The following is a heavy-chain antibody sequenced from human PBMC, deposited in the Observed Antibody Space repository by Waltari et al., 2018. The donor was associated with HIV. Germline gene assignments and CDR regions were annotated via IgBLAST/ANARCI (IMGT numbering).Heavy chain of an antibody. CDR3: ARGGSKPLDY. CDR1: GSTFSNYW. Sequence: EVQLVESGGGSVQPGGSLRLSCAASGSTFSNYWMHWVRQAPGKGLVWGARINRDGGSTSYADSVKGRFTISRDNAKKTVYLQMNSLRAEDTAVYYCARGGSKPLDYWGQGTLVTVSS. V-gene: IGHV3-74*01. CDR2: INRDGGST. J-gene: IGHJ4*02. D-gene: IGHD4-4*01.